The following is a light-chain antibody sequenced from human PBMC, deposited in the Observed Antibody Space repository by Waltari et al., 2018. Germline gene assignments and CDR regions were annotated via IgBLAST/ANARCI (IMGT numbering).Light chain of an antibody. Sequence: ITCRASQGITSHLAWYQQKSGRAPNFLIYAASTLRRGVPSRFSGSGSGTVFTLTINDLQPEDFATYYCQQLNSYLYSFGQGTEVVMK. CDR3: QQLNSYLYS. V-gene: IGKV1-9*01. CDR2: AAS. J-gene: IGKJ2*01. CDR1: QGITSH.